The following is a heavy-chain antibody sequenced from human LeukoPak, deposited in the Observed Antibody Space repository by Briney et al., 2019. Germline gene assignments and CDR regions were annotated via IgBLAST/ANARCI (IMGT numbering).Heavy chain of an antibody. J-gene: IGHJ4*02. CDR2: LSYDGSNK. D-gene: IGHD6-19*01. CDR1: GFIFSSFG. Sequence: QPGRSLRLSCVVSGFIFSSFGMHWARQAPGKGLEWVAFLSYDGSNKYHADSVKGRFTISRDNSKNTLYLQMNSLRAEDTAVYYCAKDRAQWLVGLFDYWGQGTLVTVSS. V-gene: IGHV3-30*18. CDR3: AKDRAQWLVGLFDY.